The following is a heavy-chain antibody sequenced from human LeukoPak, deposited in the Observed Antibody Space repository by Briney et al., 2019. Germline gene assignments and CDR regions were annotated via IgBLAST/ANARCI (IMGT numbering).Heavy chain of an antibody. CDR3: AKATYWSNPYYFDY. CDR1: AFTLSNYA. D-gene: IGHD2-2*01. J-gene: IGHJ4*02. CDR2: ISGSGGST. V-gene: IGHV3-23*01. Sequence: GGSLRLSCAASAFTLSNYAMSWVRQAPGKGLEWVSGISGSGGSTYYADSAKGRFTISRDNSKNTLYLQMNSLRAEDTAVYYCAKATYWSNPYYFDYWAQGTLVTVSS.